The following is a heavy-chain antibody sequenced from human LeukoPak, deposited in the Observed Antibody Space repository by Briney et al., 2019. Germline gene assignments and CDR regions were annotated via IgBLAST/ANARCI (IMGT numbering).Heavy chain of an antibody. CDR1: GFIFNNYA. CDR2: ISGTGVTA. J-gene: IGHJ4*02. D-gene: IGHD3-10*01. Sequence: GGSLRLSCAASGFIFNNYAMSWVRQAPGKGLEWVSSISGTGVTAYYADSVKGRFAISRDNSKNTLCLQMSSLRAEDTALYYCAKDQRFGDLDDYRGQGTLVTVSS. CDR3: AKDQRFGDLDDY. V-gene: IGHV3-23*01.